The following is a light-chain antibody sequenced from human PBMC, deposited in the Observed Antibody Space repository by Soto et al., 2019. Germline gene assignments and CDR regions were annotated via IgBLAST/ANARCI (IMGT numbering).Light chain of an antibody. CDR2: GAS. Sequence: IVLTRSAGRFSLSPGERASLSFGASQSVSSSYLAWYQQKPGQAPRLLIYGASSRATGIPARFSGSGSGTDFTLTISSLEPEAFAVYYCQHRSNWPLTFGGGTQVDIK. CDR1: QSVSSSY. V-gene: IGKV3D-20*02. J-gene: IGKJ4*01. CDR3: QHRSNWPLT.